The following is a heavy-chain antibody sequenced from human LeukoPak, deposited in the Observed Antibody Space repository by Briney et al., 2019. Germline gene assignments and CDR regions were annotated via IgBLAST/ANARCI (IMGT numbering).Heavy chain of an antibody. D-gene: IGHD6-13*01. J-gene: IGHJ4*02. CDR1: GGTFSSYA. Sequence: SVKVSCKASGGTFSSYAISWVRQAPGQGLEWMGGIIPIFGTANYAQKFQGRVTITADESTSTAYMELSSLRSEDTAVYYCARTPIYSSSWTPTYYFDYWGQGTLVTVSS. CDR3: ARTPIYSSSWTPTYYFDY. V-gene: IGHV1-69*13. CDR2: IIPIFGTA.